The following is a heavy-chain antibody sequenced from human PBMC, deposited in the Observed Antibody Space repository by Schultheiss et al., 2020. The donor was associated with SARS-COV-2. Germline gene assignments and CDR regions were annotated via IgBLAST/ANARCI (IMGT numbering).Heavy chain of an antibody. D-gene: IGHD3-22*01. CDR3: AKDLPSPNYDSSGYYWGDAFDI. CDR1: GFTFSSYA. CDR2: ISYDGSNK. Sequence: GGSLRLSCAASGFTFSSYAMSWVRQAPGKGLEWVAVISYDGSNKYYADSVKGRFTISRDNSKNTLYLQMNSLRAEDTAVYYCAKDLPSPNYDSSGYYWGDAFDIWGQGTMVTVSS. J-gene: IGHJ3*02. V-gene: IGHV3-30-3*01.